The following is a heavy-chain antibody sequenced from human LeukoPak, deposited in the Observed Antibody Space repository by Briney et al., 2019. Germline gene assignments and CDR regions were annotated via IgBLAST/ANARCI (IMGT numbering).Heavy chain of an antibody. J-gene: IGHJ6*02. V-gene: IGHV3-7*01. CDR2: IKQDGSEK. D-gene: IGHD3-9*01. CDR3: ARVIDILTGYYDYYGMDV. CDR1: GFTFSSYE. Sequence: GGSLRLSCAASGFTFSSYEMNWVRQAPGKGLEWVANIKQDGSEKYYVDSVKGRFTISRDNAKNSLYLQMNSLRAEDTAVYYCARVIDILTGYYDYYGMDVWGQGTTVTVSS.